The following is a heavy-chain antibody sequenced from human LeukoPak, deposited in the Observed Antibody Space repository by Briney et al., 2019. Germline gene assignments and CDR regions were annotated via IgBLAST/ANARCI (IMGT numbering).Heavy chain of an antibody. CDR1: GGTFSNYA. J-gene: IGHJ4*02. Sequence: ASVKVSCKASGGTFSNYAISWVRQAPGQGLEWMGGIIPIFGTANYAQKFRGRATITADKSTRTAYMELSRLRSDDTAVYYCARAWLRLNPYFDYWGQGTLVTVSS. V-gene: IGHV1-69*06. CDR3: ARAWLRLNPYFDY. CDR2: IIPIFGTA. D-gene: IGHD5-12*01.